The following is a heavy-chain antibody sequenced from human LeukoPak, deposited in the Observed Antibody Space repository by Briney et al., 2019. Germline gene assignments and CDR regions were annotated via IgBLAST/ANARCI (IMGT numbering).Heavy chain of an antibody. CDR3: ARVRQSLVIDY. V-gene: IGHV3-30*04. CDR1: GFTFSDYA. CDR2: ISYDGSNK. D-gene: IGHD6-19*01. J-gene: IGHJ4*02. Sequence: GGSLRLSCAASGFTFSDYAMNWVRQAPGKGLEWVAVISYDGSNKYYADSVKGRFTISRDNSKNTLHLQMNSLRAEDTAVYYCARVRQSLVIDYWGQGTLVTVSS.